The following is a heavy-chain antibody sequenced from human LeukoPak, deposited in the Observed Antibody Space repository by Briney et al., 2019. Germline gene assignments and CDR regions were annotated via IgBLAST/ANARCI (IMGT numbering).Heavy chain of an antibody. CDR1: GFTFSSYE. Sequence: GSLRLSCAASGFTFSSYEMNWVRQAPGKGLEWVSYISSSGSTIYYADSVKGRFTISRDNAKNSLYLQMNSLRAEDTAVYYCARDPSSGHGYNFAFDIWGQGTMVTASS. J-gene: IGHJ3*02. V-gene: IGHV3-48*03. D-gene: IGHD5-24*01. CDR2: ISSSGSTI. CDR3: ARDPSSGHGYNFAFDI.